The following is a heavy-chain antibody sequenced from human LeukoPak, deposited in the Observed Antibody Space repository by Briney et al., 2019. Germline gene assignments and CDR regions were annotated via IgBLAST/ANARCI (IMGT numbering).Heavy chain of an antibody. V-gene: IGHV4-59*01. CDR2: IYYSGST. CDR1: GGSLSSYY. Sequence: SETLSLTCTVSGGSLSSYYWSCIRQPPGKGLECIGYIYYSGSTNYNPSLKSRVTISVDTSKNQFSLKLSSVTAADTAVYYCARDVLLWFGDDYYYYYGMDVWGQGTTVTVSS. CDR3: ARDVLLWFGDDYYYYYGMDV. J-gene: IGHJ6*02. D-gene: IGHD3-10*01.